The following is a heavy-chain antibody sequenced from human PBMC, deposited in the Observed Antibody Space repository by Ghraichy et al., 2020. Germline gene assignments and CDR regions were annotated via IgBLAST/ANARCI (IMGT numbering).Heavy chain of an antibody. D-gene: IGHD5-12*01. V-gene: IGHV3-23*01. CDR3: ARYSGWNPYSSFFKS. CDR2: IARSGSA. Sequence: GGSLRLSCAMSGFNFGAFAVGWVRQAPGKGLEWVSSIARSGSADYTDSVKGRFTSSSDNSKNILYLHMSSLKAEDTATYYCARYSGWNPYSSFFKSWGQGTLVTVSS. CDR1: GFNFGAFA. J-gene: IGHJ5*02.